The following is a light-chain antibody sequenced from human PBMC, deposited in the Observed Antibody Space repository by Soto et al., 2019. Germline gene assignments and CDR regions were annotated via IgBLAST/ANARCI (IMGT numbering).Light chain of an antibody. CDR1: QNVRNNY. Sequence: EVVLTQSPGTLSLSPGXRATLSCRASQNVRNNYLSWYQHKPGQAPRLLIYVASSRATGVPDRFSGSGSGTDFTLTISRLEPEDSAVYYRQQFRGSPRLSFGGGTKVDIK. V-gene: IGKV3-20*01. CDR2: VAS. J-gene: IGKJ4*01. CDR3: QQFRGSPRLS.